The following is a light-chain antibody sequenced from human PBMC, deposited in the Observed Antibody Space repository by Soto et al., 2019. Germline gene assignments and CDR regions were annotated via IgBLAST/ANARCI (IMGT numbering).Light chain of an antibody. J-gene: IGKJ5*01. CDR3: QQRHNWPIT. V-gene: IGKV3D-15*01. CDR1: QSVSSR. CDR2: GAS. Sequence: EIVMTQSPTNLSVSPGERVTLSCRASQSVSSRVAWYQQKPGQAPRLLISGASTRATGIPARFSGSGSGTDFTLTISSLEPADFGVYYCQQRHNWPITFGQGTRLEIK.